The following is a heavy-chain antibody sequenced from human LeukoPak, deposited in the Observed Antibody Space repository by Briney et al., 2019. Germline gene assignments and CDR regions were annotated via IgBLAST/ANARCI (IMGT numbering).Heavy chain of an antibody. CDR3: ARVSGGFGTYRVDY. CDR1: RFTFYNYW. CDR2: IKQDGSEK. J-gene: IGHJ4*02. D-gene: IGHD1-26*01. Sequence: GGSLGLSCAASRFTFYNYWMTWVRQAPGKGLEWVANIKQDGSEKYYLGSVRGRFTISRDNTENSLYLQMNSLRADDTAVYYCARVSGGFGTYRVDYWGQGTLVTVSS. V-gene: IGHV3-7*01.